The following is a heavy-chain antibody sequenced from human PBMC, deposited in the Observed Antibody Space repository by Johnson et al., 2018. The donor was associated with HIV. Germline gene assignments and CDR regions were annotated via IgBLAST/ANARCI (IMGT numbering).Heavy chain of an antibody. Sequence: VQLVESGGGVVQPGRSLRLSCAASGFTFSSMHWDRQAPGKGLAWVAVISYAGSNKYYADSVKGRFTISRDNSKNTLYLQMTSLRNEDTDVYYSARGLKGAYDIWGQGTRVTVSA. CDR2: ISYAGSNK. J-gene: IGHJ3*02. CDR1: GFTFSS. CDR3: ARGLKGAYDI. V-gene: IGHV3-30-3*01.